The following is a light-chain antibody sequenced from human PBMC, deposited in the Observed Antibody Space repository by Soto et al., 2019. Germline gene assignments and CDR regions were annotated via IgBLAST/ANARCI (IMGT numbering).Light chain of an antibody. Sequence: QSVLTQPPSASGTPGQRFPGFCSGTFSNIGINDVHWYRQLSGTAPQILIYDTSQRATGVPDRFSGSRSGTSASLVISGLQTEDEADYHCAAWDDSLNGPAFGGGTKVTVL. CDR2: DTS. V-gene: IGLV1-44*01. CDR1: FSNIGIND. CDR3: AAWDDSLNGPA. J-gene: IGLJ2*01.